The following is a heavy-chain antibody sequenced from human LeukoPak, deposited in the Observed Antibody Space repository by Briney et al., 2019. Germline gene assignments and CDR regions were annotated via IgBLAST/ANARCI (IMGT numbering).Heavy chain of an antibody. V-gene: IGHV1-69*13. CDR1: GGTFSSYA. J-gene: IGHJ4*02. D-gene: IGHD3-3*01. CDR2: IIPIFGTA. CDR3: ATTPQYDFWSGKTPFDY. Sequence: SVKVSCKTSGGTFSSYAISWVRQAPGQGLEWMGGIIPIFGTANYAQKFQGRVTITADESTSTAYMELSSLRSEDTAVYYCATTPQYDFWSGKTPFDYWGQGTLVTVSS.